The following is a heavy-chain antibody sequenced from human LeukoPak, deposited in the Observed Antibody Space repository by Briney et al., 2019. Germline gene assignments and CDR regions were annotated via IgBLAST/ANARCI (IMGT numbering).Heavy chain of an antibody. CDR2: ISAYNGNT. D-gene: IGHD2-2*01. CDR3: ARVANIVVVPAAMDY. J-gene: IGHJ4*02. V-gene: IGHV1-18*01. CDR1: GYTFTSYA. Sequence: ASVKVSCKASGYTFTSYAMHWVRQAPGQRLEWMGWISAYNGNTNYAQKLQGRVTMTTDTSTSTAYMELRSLRSDDTAVYYCARVANIVVVPAAMDYWGQGTLVTVSS.